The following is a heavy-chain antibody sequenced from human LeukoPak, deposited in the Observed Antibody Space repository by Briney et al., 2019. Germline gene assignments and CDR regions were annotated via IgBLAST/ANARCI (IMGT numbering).Heavy chain of an antibody. Sequence: ASVKVSCKASGGTFSSYAISWVRQAPGQGLEWMGGIIPIFGTANYAQKFQGRVTITADESTSTAYMELSSLRSEDTAVYYCARDLYRRYSSYGAFDIWGQGTMVTVSS. D-gene: IGHD5-18*01. CDR2: IIPIFGTA. J-gene: IGHJ3*02. CDR1: GGTFSSYA. CDR3: ARDLYRRYSSYGAFDI. V-gene: IGHV1-69*01.